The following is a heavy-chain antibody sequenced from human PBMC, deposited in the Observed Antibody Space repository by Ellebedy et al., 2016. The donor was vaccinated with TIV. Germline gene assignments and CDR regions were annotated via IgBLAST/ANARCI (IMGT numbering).Heavy chain of an antibody. CDR1: GFTFSFYW. CDR2: INKDGSEK. Sequence: GESLKISCAGSGFTFSFYWMSWVRQAPGKGPEWVANINKDGSEKFYVDSVKGRFTISRDNAKDSLYLQMNSLRDEDTAVYYCASLGVRYCSGGSCYEASDYWGQGTLVTVSS. D-gene: IGHD2-15*01. V-gene: IGHV3-7*03. J-gene: IGHJ4*02. CDR3: ASLGVRYCSGGSCYEASDY.